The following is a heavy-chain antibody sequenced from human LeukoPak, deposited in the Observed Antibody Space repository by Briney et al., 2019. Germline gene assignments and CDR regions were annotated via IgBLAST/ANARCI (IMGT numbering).Heavy chain of an antibody. Sequence: PSETLSLTCAVSGGSISSSNWWSWVRQPPGKGLEWIGEIYHSGSTNYNPSLKSRVTISVDKSKNQFSLKLSSVTAADTAVYYCARVSRRNSAYFDYWGQGTLVTVSS. V-gene: IGHV4-4*02. CDR2: IYHSGST. CDR3: ARVSRRNSAYFDY. J-gene: IGHJ4*02. CDR1: GGSISSSNW. D-gene: IGHD2/OR15-2a*01.